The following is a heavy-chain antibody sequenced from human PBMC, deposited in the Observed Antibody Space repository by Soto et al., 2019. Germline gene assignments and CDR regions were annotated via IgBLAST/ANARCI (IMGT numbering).Heavy chain of an antibody. Sequence: ASVKVSCKASGYTFTSYYMHWVRQAPGQGLEWMGIINPSGGSTSYAQKFQGRVTMTRDTSTSTVYMGLSSLRSEDTAVYYCARSTGRGVVVPAAIRWGYYYYGMDVWGQGTTVTVSS. V-gene: IGHV1-46*01. J-gene: IGHJ6*02. CDR3: ARSTGRGVVVPAAIRWGYYYYGMDV. CDR2: INPSGGST. D-gene: IGHD2-2*02. CDR1: GYTFTSYY.